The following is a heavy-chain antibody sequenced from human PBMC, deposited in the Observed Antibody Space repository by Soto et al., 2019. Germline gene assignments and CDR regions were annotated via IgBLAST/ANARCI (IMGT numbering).Heavy chain of an antibody. V-gene: IGHV4-59*01. D-gene: IGHD3-10*01. CDR3: ARDGYDGSGSPYPAY. J-gene: IGHJ4*02. Sequence: ASETLSRSCRVSGGSMSEYFWSWIRHSPGKGLEWIGYIYYLGSIDYNPSLKSRVTISVDTSKRQFSLRLTSVTAADTAVYYCARDGYDGSGSPYPAYWGPGTQVTVSS. CDR1: GGSMSEYF. CDR2: IYYLGSI.